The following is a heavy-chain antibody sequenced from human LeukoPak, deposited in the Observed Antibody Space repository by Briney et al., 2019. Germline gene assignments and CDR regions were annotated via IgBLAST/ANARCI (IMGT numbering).Heavy chain of an antibody. J-gene: IGHJ4*02. V-gene: IGHV3-48*03. CDR2: IGGTGSII. Sequence: GGSLRLSSEASGFTFRRYAMNWVRQAPGKGLEWVAYIGGTGSIIYYGDSVSGRFTISRDNAKNSLHLHMVNLRAEDTGVYYCARENGRGAAAATDYWGQGTLVAVSS. CDR3: ARENGRGAAAATDY. D-gene: IGHD2-2*01. CDR1: GFTFRRYA.